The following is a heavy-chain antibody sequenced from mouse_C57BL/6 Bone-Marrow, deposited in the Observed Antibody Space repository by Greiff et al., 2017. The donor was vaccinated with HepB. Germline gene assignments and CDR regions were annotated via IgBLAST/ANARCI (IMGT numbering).Heavy chain of an antibody. J-gene: IGHJ4*01. Sequence: QVQLKQPGAELVRPGSSVKLSCKASGYTFTSYWMHWVKQRPIQGLEWIGNIDPSDSETHYNQKFKDKATLTVDKSSSTAYMQLSSLTSEDSAVYYCARWITTVVADGAMDYWGQGTSVTVSA. D-gene: IGHD1-1*01. CDR2: IDPSDSET. CDR3: ARWITTVVADGAMDY. CDR1: GYTFTSYW. V-gene: IGHV1-52*01.